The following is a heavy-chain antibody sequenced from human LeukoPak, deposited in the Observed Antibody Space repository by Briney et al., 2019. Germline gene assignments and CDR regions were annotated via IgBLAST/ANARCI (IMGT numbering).Heavy chain of an antibody. V-gene: IGHV3-48*03. J-gene: IGHJ4*02. CDR3: ARVRYDSSGYYWKNYFDY. Sequence: PGGSLRLSCAASGFTFSSYEMKWVRQAPGKGLEWVSYISSSGSTIYYADSVKGRFTISRDNAKNTLYLQMNSLRAEDTAVYYCARVRYDSSGYYWKNYFDYWGQGTLVTVSS. D-gene: IGHD3-22*01. CDR2: ISSSGSTI. CDR1: GFTFSSYE.